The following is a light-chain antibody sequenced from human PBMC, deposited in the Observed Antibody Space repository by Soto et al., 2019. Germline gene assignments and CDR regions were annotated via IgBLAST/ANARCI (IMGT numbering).Light chain of an antibody. CDR2: AAS. V-gene: IGKV1-12*01. CDR1: QSISTW. J-gene: IGKJ5*01. Sequence: DIQMTQSPSSVSASVGDRVTITCRASQSISTWLGWYLQKPGTVPKLLIYAASSLQSGVPSRFSGSGAGTEFTLTITRLQPEDFGTYYCQQGDSFPITFGQGTRLEIK. CDR3: QQGDSFPIT.